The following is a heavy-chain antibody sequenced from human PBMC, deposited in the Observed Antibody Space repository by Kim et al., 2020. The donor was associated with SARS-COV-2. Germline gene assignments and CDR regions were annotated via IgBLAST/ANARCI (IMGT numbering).Heavy chain of an antibody. CDR3: AKGGT. J-gene: IGHJ5*02. Sequence: KEDGSMKYYVDSVKGRFTISRDNAKNSLYLQMDSLRVEDTVIYYCAKGGTWGQGTLVTVSS. CDR2: KEDGSMK. V-gene: IGHV3-7*01.